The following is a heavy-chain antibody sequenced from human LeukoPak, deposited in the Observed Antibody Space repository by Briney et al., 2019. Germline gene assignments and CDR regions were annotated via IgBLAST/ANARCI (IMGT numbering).Heavy chain of an antibody. V-gene: IGHV1-18*01. Sequence: ASVKVSCKASGYTFTSYGISWVRQAPGQGLEWMGWISAYNGNTNYAQKLQGRVTMTTDTSTSTAYMELRSLRSDDTAVYYCARDPLTYDFWSGHHNRFDPWGQGTLVTVSS. CDR3: ARDPLTYDFWSGHHNRFDP. CDR2: ISAYNGNT. D-gene: IGHD3-3*01. CDR1: GYTFTSYG. J-gene: IGHJ5*02.